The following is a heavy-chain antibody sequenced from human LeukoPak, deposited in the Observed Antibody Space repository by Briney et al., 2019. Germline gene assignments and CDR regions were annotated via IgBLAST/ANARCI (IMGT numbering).Heavy chain of an antibody. Sequence: PSETLSLTCAVYGGSFSGYYWSWIRQPPGQGLEWIGEINHSGSTNYNPSLKSRVTISVDTSKNQFSLKLSSVTATDTAVYYCARHGGYSSPYLHWGQGTLVTVSS. J-gene: IGHJ1*01. D-gene: IGHD6-13*01. V-gene: IGHV4-34*01. CDR1: GGSFSGYY. CDR3: ARHGGYSSPYLH. CDR2: INHSGST.